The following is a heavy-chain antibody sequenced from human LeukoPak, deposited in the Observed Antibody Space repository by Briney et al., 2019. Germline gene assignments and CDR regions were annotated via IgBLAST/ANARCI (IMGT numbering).Heavy chain of an antibody. V-gene: IGHV4-30-2*01. D-gene: IGHD3-10*01. CDR2: IYHSGST. J-gene: IGHJ4*02. CDR3: AGDYYYGSGSFMVDY. CDR1: GGSISSGGYY. Sequence: SETLSLTCTVSGGSISSGGYYWSWIRQPPGKGLEWIGYIYHSGSTYYNPSLKSRVTISVDRSKNQFSLKLSSVTAADTAVYYCAGDYYYGSGSFMVDYWGQGTLVTVSS.